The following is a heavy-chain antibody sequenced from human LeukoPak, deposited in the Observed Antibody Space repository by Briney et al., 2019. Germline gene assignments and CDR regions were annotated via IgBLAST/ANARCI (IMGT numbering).Heavy chain of an antibody. J-gene: IGHJ5*02. D-gene: IGHD2/OR15-2a*01. CDR2: IYNTGSA. CDR3: ARDVFFRAHNWFDP. CDR1: GASISSHY. Sequence: SETLSLTCNVSGASISSHYWNWIRQPAGKELEWIGRIYNTGSANYNPSLKSRVTMSLDTSRSQISLKLTSVTAADTAVYYCARDVFFRAHNWFDPWGQGTLVTVSS. V-gene: IGHV4-4*07.